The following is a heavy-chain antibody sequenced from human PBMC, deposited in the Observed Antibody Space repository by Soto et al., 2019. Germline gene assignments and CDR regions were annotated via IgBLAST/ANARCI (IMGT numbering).Heavy chain of an antibody. CDR3: ARTPRAQMIVLEAATRFDY. D-gene: IGHD2-15*01. V-gene: IGHV1-18*04. CDR2: ISPYNGDT. Sequence: QVQLVQSGAEVKRPGASLKVSGKASGYTFTTYGFNWVRQAPGQGLEWMGWISPYNGDTNYAQNFQGRVTLTTDTSTSTAYMELRTLTSDDTAVYYCARTPRAQMIVLEAATRFDYWGQGTLVTVSS. J-gene: IGHJ4*02. CDR1: GYTFTTYG.